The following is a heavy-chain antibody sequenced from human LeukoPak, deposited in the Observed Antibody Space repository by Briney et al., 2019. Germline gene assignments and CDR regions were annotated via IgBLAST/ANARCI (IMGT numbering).Heavy chain of an antibody. D-gene: IGHD6-6*01. CDR1: GGTFSSYA. J-gene: IGHJ6*02. Sequence: SVKVSCKASGGTFSSYAISWVRQAPGQGLEWMGRIIPILGIANYAQKFQGRVTITADKSTSTAYMELSSLRSEDTAVYYCARVNGYSSSSYGMDVWGQGTTVAVSS. V-gene: IGHV1-69*04. CDR2: IIPILGIA. CDR3: ARVNGYSSSSYGMDV.